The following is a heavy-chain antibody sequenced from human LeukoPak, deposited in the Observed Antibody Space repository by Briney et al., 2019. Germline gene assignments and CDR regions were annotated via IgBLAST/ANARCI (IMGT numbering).Heavy chain of an antibody. CDR3: ARGHGYGGNLRPFDY. D-gene: IGHD4-23*01. CDR1: GYTFTSYY. J-gene: IGHJ4*02. CDR2: IKPAGGIT. V-gene: IGHV1-46*01. Sequence: WASVKVSCKASGYTFTSYYIHWVRQAPGQGLEWMGIIKPAGGITTYAQKFQGRVTMTRDMSTSTVYMELSSLRSEDTAVYYCARGHGYGGNLRPFDYWGQGTLVTVSS.